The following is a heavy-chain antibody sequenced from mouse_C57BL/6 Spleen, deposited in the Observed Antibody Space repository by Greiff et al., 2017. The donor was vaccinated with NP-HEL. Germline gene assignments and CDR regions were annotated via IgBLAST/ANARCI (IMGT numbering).Heavy chain of an antibody. D-gene: IGHD2-5*01. CDR1: GYTFTSYG. J-gene: IGHJ4*01. Sequence: QVQLQQSGAELARPGASVKLSCKASGYTFTSYGISWVKQRPGQGLEWIGEIYPRSGNTYYIEKFKGKATLTADKSSSTAYVELRSLTSEDSSDYFWARDYSKGDAMDYWGQGTTVTVSS. V-gene: IGHV1-81*01. CDR2: IYPRSGNT. CDR3: ARDYSKGDAMDY.